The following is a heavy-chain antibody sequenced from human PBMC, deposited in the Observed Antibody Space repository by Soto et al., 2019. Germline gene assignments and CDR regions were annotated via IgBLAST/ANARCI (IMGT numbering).Heavy chain of an antibody. D-gene: IGHD6-13*01. V-gene: IGHV3-23*01. Sequence: EVQLLESGGGLVQPGGSLRLSCAASGFTFSSYAMRWVRQAPGKGLEWVSAVSGSGGSTYYADSVKGRFTISRDNSKNTLYLQLYILRAEDTAVYYCARRGPGTYFDYWGQGTLVTVSS. J-gene: IGHJ4*02. CDR1: GFTFSSYA. CDR2: VSGSGGST. CDR3: ARRGPGTYFDY.